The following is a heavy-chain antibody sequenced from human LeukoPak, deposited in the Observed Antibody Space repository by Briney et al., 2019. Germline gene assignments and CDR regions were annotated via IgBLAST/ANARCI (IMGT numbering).Heavy chain of an antibody. Sequence: ASVKVSCKASGYTFTSYYMHWVRQAPGQGLEWMGWINPNSGGTNYAQKFQGRVTMTRDTSISTAYMELSRLRSDDTAVYYCARDLGKRDYVWGSYRPPYFDYWGQGTLVTVSS. CDR1: GYTFTSYY. CDR3: ARDLGKRDYVWGSYRPPYFDY. V-gene: IGHV1-2*02. J-gene: IGHJ4*02. D-gene: IGHD3-16*02. CDR2: INPNSGGT.